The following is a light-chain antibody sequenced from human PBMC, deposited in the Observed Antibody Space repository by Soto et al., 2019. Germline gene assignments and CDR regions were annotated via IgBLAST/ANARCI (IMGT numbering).Light chain of an antibody. CDR2: WAS. Sequence: DIVMTQSPDSLAVSLGERATINCKSSRTLLSMSINKNYLAWYQQKPGQPPQLLIYWASTRDSGVPDRFSGSGAGTDFTLTSDSLQAEDVAVYYCQQYHDIPITSGQGTRLEIE. J-gene: IGKJ5*01. V-gene: IGKV4-1*01. CDR3: QQYHDIPIT. CDR1: RTLLSMSINKNY.